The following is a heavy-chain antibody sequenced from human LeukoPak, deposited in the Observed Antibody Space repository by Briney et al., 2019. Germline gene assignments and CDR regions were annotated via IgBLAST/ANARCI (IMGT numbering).Heavy chain of an antibody. CDR2: INPNSGDT. J-gene: IGHJ4*02. D-gene: IGHD5-18*01. Sequence: GASVKVSCKASGYTFTGYHMHWVRQAPGQGLEWMGRINPNSGDTNYAQKFQGRVTMTRDTSISTAYMELSRLRSDDTAVYYCAREAIGGYSYGSRIDYWGQGTLVTVSS. CDR3: AREAIGGYSYGSRIDY. V-gene: IGHV1-2*06. CDR1: GYTFTGYH.